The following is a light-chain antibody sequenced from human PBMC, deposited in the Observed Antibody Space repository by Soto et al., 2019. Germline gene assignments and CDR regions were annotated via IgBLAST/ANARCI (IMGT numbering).Light chain of an antibody. V-gene: IGKV1-33*01. J-gene: IGKJ1*01. CDR3: QQYDNHRGN. CDR2: DAS. CDR1: PDISNY. Sequence: DIQITQSPSSLSASIGDRVTITYQASPDISNYLNWYQQKPLKAPKLLIYDASNLETGVPSRFRRSGSGTDFTVTNSSLKPEYIAAYYCQQYDNHRGNVGPGTNVEIK.